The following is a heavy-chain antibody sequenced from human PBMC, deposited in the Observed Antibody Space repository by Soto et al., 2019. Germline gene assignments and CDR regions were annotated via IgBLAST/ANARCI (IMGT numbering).Heavy chain of an antibody. Sequence: GASVKVSCKASGYTFTSYGVIWVRQAPGQGLEWMGWISAYNGNTNYAQKLQGRVTMTTDTSTSTAYMELRSLRSDDTAVYYCARDRSPHSGYDAFDIWGQGTMVTVSS. CDR1: GYTFTSYG. CDR3: ARDRSPHSGYDAFDI. J-gene: IGHJ3*02. CDR2: ISAYNGNT. V-gene: IGHV1-18*01. D-gene: IGHD3-10*01.